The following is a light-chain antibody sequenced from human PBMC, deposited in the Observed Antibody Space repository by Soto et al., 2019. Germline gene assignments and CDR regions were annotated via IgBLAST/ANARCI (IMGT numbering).Light chain of an antibody. CDR2: EAS. J-gene: IGKJ1*01. CDR1: RSISSW. V-gene: IGKV1-5*03. CDR3: QNYNSYSEE. Sequence: DIQMTHSPSTLSASVLYIVTITFRASRSISSWLAWYQQKPGKAPKLLIYEASTLKSGVPSRFSGSGSGTEFTLTISSLQPGDFATYYCQNYNSYSEEFGQGTKVDIK.